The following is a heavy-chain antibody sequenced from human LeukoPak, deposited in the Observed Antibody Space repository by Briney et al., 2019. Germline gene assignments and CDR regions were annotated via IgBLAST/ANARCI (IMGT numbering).Heavy chain of an antibody. CDR1: GYTFTSYY. J-gene: IGHJ4*02. V-gene: IGHV1-46*01. CDR3: ARELANSSSSEGPPGY. CDR2: INPSGGST. Sequence: ASVKVSFKASGYTFTSYYMHWVRQAPGQGLEWMGIINPSGGSTSYAQKFQGRVTMTRDMSTSTVYMELSSLRSEDTAVYYCARELANSSSSEGPPGYWGQGTLVTVSS. D-gene: IGHD6-6*01.